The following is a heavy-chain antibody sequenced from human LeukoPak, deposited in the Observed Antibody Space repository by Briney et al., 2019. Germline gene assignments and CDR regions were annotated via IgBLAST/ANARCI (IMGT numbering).Heavy chain of an antibody. D-gene: IGHD3-9*01. Sequence: PGRSLRLSCAASGFTFSSYGMHWVRQAPGKGLEWVAVIWYDGGNKYYADSVKGRFTISRDNSKNTLYLQMNSLRAEDTAVYYCAKGYSEDILSYFDYWGQGTLVTVSS. J-gene: IGHJ4*02. V-gene: IGHV3-33*06. CDR3: AKGYSEDILSYFDY. CDR1: GFTFSSYG. CDR2: IWYDGGNK.